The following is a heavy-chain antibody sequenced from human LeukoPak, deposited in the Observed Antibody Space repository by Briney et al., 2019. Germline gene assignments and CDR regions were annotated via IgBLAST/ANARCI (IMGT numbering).Heavy chain of an antibody. J-gene: IGHJ5*02. CDR1: GFTFSSYW. CDR2: IKQDGSEK. Sequence: GGYLRLSCSAFGFTFSSYWMSWVGQAPGKGLEGVANIKQDGSEKYYVDSVTGRFTISRDNAKNSLYQQMNILRVEDTAVLDCARDDCSSISCYHNWFDPWGQGTLVTVSS. CDR3: ARDDCSSISCYHNWFDP. V-gene: IGHV3-7*01. D-gene: IGHD2-2*01.